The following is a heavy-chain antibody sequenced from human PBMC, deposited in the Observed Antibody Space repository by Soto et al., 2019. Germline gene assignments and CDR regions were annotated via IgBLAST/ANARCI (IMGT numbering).Heavy chain of an antibody. CDR2: ITGSAGLT. V-gene: IGHV3-23*01. Sequence: AGCLRLPCAASGFTFNNYAINWVHQSPRKVLEWVSVITGSAGLTYYADSVKGRFTTTRDNSKGTLYMQMSSLRVEDTAVYYCAKAGGAAGTVDYFDYWGQGTLVTVAS. CDR1: GFTFNNYA. CDR3: AKAGGAAGTVDYFDY. J-gene: IGHJ4*02. D-gene: IGHD6-13*01.